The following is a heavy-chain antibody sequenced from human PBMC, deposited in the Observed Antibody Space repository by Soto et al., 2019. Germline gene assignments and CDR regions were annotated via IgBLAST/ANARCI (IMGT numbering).Heavy chain of an antibody. V-gene: IGHV4-30-4*01. CDR3: ARVAVNIVAREYYFDY. CDR2: IYYSGST. CDR1: GGSISSGDYY. J-gene: IGHJ4*02. D-gene: IGHD5-12*01. Sequence: QVQLQESGPGLVKPSQTLSLTCTVSGGSISSGDYYWSWIRQPPGKGLELIGYIYYSGSTYYNPSLKSRVTISVDTSKNQFSLKLSSVTAADTAVYYCARVAVNIVAREYYFDYWGQGTLVTVSS.